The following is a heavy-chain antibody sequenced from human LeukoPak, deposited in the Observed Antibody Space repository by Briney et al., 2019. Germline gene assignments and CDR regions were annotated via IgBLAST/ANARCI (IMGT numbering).Heavy chain of an antibody. J-gene: IGHJ4*02. CDR2: ISHSGST. CDR1: GGSFSGYY. V-gene: IGHV4-34*01. Sequence: PSETLSLTCAVYGGSFSGYYWSWIRQPPGKGLEWIGEISHSGSTNYNPSLKSRVTISVDTSKNQFSLKLSSVTAADTAVYYCARWGPSRGVAGLAALDYWGQGTLGTVSS. D-gene: IGHD6-19*01. CDR3: ARWGPSRGVAGLAALDY.